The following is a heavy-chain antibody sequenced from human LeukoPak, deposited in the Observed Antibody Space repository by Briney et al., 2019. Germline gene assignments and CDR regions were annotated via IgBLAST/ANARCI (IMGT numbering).Heavy chain of an antibody. V-gene: IGHV3-7*03. CDR3: ARTAGAAPYWAFDY. Sequence: GGSLRLSCAVSGLTFSSSWMDWVRQAPGKGLEWVASINPDGIKRYSADSVKGRFTISRDNSKNTLYLQMNSLRAEDTAVYYCARTAGAAPYWAFDYWGQGTLVTVSS. CDR1: GLTFSSSW. CDR2: INPDGIKR. D-gene: IGHD6-19*01. J-gene: IGHJ4*02.